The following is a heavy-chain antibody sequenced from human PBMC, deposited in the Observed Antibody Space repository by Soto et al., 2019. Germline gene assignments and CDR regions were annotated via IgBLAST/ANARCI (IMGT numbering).Heavy chain of an antibody. CDR1: GYGFSIHC. CDR3: ASDSNCNGGNCPMGGFDI. CDR2: IYPGNSNT. J-gene: IGHJ3*02. Sequence: PGESLKISCKGSGYGFSIHCVAWLRQMPGKGLEWVGFIYPGNSNTMYSPSFQGHVTISADAALSTTYLQWDTLKPSDTAMYFCASDSNCNGGNCPMGGFDIWGQGTMVTV. V-gene: IGHV5-51*01. D-gene: IGHD2-15*01.